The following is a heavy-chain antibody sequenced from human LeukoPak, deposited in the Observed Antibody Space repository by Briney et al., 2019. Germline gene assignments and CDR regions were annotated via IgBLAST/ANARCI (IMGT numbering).Heavy chain of an antibody. Sequence: GGSLRLSCAASGFTFSSYEMNWVRQAPGKGLEWVSYISSSGSTIYYADSVKGRFTISRDNAKNSLYPQMNSLRAEDTAVYYCARVGPDAFDIWGQGTMVTVSS. V-gene: IGHV3-48*03. CDR1: GFTFSSYE. CDR2: ISSSGSTI. CDR3: ARVGPDAFDI. J-gene: IGHJ3*02.